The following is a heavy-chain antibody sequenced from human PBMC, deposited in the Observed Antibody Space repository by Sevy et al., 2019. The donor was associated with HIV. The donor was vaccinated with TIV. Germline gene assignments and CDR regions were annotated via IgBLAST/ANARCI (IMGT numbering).Heavy chain of an antibody. CDR3: ASEAVLRFLEWPSAVYYFDY. J-gene: IGHJ4*02. D-gene: IGHD3-3*01. Sequence: ATVKVSCKASGGTFSSYAISWVRQAPGQGLEWMGGIIPIFRTANYTQKFQGRVTITADKSTSTAYMELSSLRSEDTAVSYCASEAVLRFLEWPSAVYYFDYWGQGTPVTVSS. CDR1: GGTFSSYA. V-gene: IGHV1-69*06. CDR2: IIPIFRTA.